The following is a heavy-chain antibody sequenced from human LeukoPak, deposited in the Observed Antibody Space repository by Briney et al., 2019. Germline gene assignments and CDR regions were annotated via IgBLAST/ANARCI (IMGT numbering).Heavy chain of an antibody. D-gene: IGHD2-15*01. V-gene: IGHV3-33*01. CDR2: IWYDGSNK. J-gene: IGHJ6*04. CDR3: ARELPYCSGGSCYSIYGMDV. Sequence: GGSLRLSCAASGFTFSSYGMHWVRQAPGKGLEWVAVIWYDGSNKYYADSVKGRFIISRDNSKNTLYLQMNSLRAEDTAVYYCARELPYCSGGSCYSIYGMDVWGKGTTVTVSS. CDR1: GFTFSSYG.